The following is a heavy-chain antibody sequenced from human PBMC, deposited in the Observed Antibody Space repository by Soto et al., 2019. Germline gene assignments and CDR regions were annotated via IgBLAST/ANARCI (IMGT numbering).Heavy chain of an antibody. J-gene: IGHJ4*02. CDR3: ARDLGGYCSGGSCYYLDY. CDR2: IIPIFGTA. Sequence: QVQLVQSGAEVKKPGSSVKVSCKASGGTFSSYAISWVRQAPGQGLEWMGGIIPIFGTANYAQKFQGRVTITADESTSTAYMELSSLRSEDTAVYYCARDLGGYCSGGSCYYLDYWGQGTLVTVSS. V-gene: IGHV1-69*01. D-gene: IGHD2-15*01. CDR1: GGTFSSYA.